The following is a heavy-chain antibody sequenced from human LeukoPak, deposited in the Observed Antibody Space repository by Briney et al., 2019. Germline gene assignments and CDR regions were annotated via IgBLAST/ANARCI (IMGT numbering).Heavy chain of an antibody. V-gene: IGHV5-51*03. D-gene: IGHD4-17*01. Sequence: GESLKISCKGSGYSFTSYWIGWVRQMPGKGLEWMGIIYPGDSDTRYSPSFQGQVTISADKSISTAYLQWSSLEASDTAMYYCASGSSYGDYVGNYFDYWGQGTLVTVSS. CDR2: IYPGDSDT. CDR3: ASGSSYGDYVGNYFDY. J-gene: IGHJ4*02. CDR1: GYSFTSYW.